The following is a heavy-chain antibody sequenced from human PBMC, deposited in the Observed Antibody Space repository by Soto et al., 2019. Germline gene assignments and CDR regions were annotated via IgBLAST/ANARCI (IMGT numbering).Heavy chain of an antibody. CDR3: ARAGQYCSNGVCYTGFDY. V-gene: IGHV1-3*01. D-gene: IGHD2-8*01. Sequence: QVQLVQSGAEVKKPGASVKVSCKASGYTFTSYAMHWVRQAPGQRLEWMGWINAGNGNTKYSQKFQGRVTITRDTSESTAYMELSSLRSEDTAVYYCARAGQYCSNGVCYTGFDYWGQGTLVTVSS. CDR2: INAGNGNT. J-gene: IGHJ4*02. CDR1: GYTFTSYA.